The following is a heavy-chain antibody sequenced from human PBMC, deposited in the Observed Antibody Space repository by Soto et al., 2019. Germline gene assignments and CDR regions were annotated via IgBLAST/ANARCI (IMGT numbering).Heavy chain of an antibody. J-gene: IGHJ2*01. CDR1: GFTFSSYA. D-gene: IGHD4-4*01. CDR2: ISYDGINK. V-gene: IGHV3-30-3*01. Sequence: QVQLVESGGGVVQPGRSLRLSCAASGFTFSSYAMHWVRQAPGKGLEWVAVISYDGINKYYADSVKGRFTISRHNSKNTVYLQMTSLRLEDTAVYYCARPLWLDDYNWGYFDLWGRGTLVSVAS. CDR3: ARPLWLDDYNWGYFDL.